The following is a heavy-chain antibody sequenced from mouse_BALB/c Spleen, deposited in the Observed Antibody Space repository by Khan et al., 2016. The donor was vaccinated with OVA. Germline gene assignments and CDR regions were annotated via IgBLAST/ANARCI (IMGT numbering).Heavy chain of an antibody. D-gene: IGHD2-3*01. V-gene: IGHV3-2*02. CDR3: ARDGSRYNYAMDY. CDR2: ISYSGST. J-gene: IGHJ4*01. Sequence: VQLKESGPGLVKPSQSLSLTCTVTGYSITSDYTWNWIRQFPGNKLEWMGHISYSGSTNYNPALKSRISITRDTSKNKFFLQLNSVTTEDTATYYCARDGSRYNYAMDYWGQGTSVTVSS. CDR1: GYSITSDYT.